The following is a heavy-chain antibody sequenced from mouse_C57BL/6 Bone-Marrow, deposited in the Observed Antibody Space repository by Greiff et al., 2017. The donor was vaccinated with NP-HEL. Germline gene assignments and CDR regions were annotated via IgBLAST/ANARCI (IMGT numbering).Heavy chain of an antibody. CDR2: ISSGGDYI. V-gene: IGHV5-9-1*02. Sequence: EVQLVESGEGLVKPGGSLKLSCAASGFTFSSYAMPWVRQTPEKRLEWVAYISSGGDYIYYADTVKGRFTISRDNARNTLYLQMSSLKSEDTAMYYCTRDRVDYYGSSYRTWFAYWGQGTLVTVSA. CDR3: TRDRVDYYGSSYRTWFAY. J-gene: IGHJ3*01. D-gene: IGHD1-1*01. CDR1: GFTFSSYA.